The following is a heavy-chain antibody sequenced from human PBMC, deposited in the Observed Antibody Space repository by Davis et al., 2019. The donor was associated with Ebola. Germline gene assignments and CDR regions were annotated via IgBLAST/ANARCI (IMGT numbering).Heavy chain of an antibody. D-gene: IGHD2-15*01. Sequence: GESLKISCTASGFPFDSYGMHWVRQAPGKGLEWVSAISGSGGSTYYADSVKGRFTISRDNSKNTLYLQMNSLRSEDTAVYYCARDAGSGYCSGGSCYSAYPLVYYFDYWGQGTLVTVSS. J-gene: IGHJ4*02. CDR3: ARDAGSGYCSGGSCYSAYPLVYYFDY. CDR2: ISGSGGST. CDR1: GFPFDSYG. V-gene: IGHV3-23*01.